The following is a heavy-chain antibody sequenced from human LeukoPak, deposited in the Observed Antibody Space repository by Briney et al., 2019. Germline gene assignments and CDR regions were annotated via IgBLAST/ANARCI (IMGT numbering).Heavy chain of an antibody. D-gene: IGHD5-24*01. CDR3: ARALLVRNGYNYSPNYFDY. CDR2: IYSGGTT. CDR1: GLTVNSNY. Sequence: TGGSLRLSCAASGLTVNSNYMNWVRQAPAKGLQWVSVIYSGGTTYYADSVKGRFTISRDNSKNTLYLQMNSLRAEDTAVYYCARALLVRNGYNYSPNYFDYWGQGTLVTVSS. V-gene: IGHV3-53*01. J-gene: IGHJ4*02.